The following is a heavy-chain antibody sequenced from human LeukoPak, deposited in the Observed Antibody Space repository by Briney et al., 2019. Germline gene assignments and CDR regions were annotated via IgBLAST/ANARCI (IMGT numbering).Heavy chain of an antibody. D-gene: IGHD3-9*01. CDR3: AKFYDILTGYFDY. CDR1: GFTFSSYA. V-gene: IGHV3-23*01. J-gene: IGHJ4*02. Sequence: GGSLRLSCAASGFTFSSYAMSWVRQAPGKGLEWVSAISGSGGSTNYADSVKGRFTISRDNSKNTLYLQMNSLRAEDTAVYYCAKFYDILTGYFDYWGQGTLVTVSS. CDR2: ISGSGGST.